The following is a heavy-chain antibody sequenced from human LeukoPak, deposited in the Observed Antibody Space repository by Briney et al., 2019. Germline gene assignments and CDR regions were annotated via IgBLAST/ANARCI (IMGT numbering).Heavy chain of an antibody. V-gene: IGHV4-30-4*01. Sequence: SQTLSLTCTVSGGSISSGDYDWSWIRQPPGKGLEWIGYIYYSGSTYYNPSLKSRVTISVDTSKNQFSLKLSSVTAADTAVYYCASGVLWFGELLSQFDYWGQGTLVTVSS. CDR2: IYYSGST. J-gene: IGHJ4*02. CDR1: GGSISSGDYD. CDR3: ASGVLWFGELLSQFDY. D-gene: IGHD3-10*01.